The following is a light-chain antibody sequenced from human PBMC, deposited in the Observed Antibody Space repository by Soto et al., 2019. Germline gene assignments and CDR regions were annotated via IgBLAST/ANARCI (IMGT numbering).Light chain of an antibody. CDR2: SAS. J-gene: IGKJ1*01. V-gene: IGKV1-27*01. Sequence: IQMTQSPSSLSASVGDRVTITCRASQVITNFLAWYQQKPGKVPRLLIYSASTLQSGVPSRFSGSGSGTDFTLTISRLEPEDFAVYYCQQYGSSGTFGQGTKVDIK. CDR3: QQYGSSGT. CDR1: QVITNF.